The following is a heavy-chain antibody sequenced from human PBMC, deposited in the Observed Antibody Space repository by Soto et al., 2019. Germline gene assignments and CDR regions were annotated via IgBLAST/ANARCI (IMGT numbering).Heavy chain of an antibody. CDR3: ARWNYAFDI. J-gene: IGHJ3*02. CDR1: AFTFSSYY. D-gene: IGHD1-1*01. CDR2: INQDGSAK. V-gene: IGHV3-7*01. Sequence: EVQLVESGGGLAQPGGSLRLSCTASAFTFSSYYMSCVRQAPGKGLEWVANINQDGSAKSYGDSVRGRFTISRDNAKNSLYLQMNSLRAEDTAVYYCARWNYAFDIWGQGTMVTVSS.